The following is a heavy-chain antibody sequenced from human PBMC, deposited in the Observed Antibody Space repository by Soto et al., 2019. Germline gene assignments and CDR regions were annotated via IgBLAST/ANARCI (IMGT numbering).Heavy chain of an antibody. CDR1: GFTFTNYG. V-gene: IGHV3-30*18. D-gene: IGHD3-10*01. CDR2: ISYDGSDK. CDR3: AKDRGPYGSGSYNV. J-gene: IGHJ6*02. Sequence: PGGSLRLSCAASGFTFTNYGMHWVRQAPGKGLEWVAVISYDGSDKYYADSVKGRFTISRDNSKNTLYLQMNSLRAEDTAVYYCAKDRGPYGSGSYNVWGQGTTVT.